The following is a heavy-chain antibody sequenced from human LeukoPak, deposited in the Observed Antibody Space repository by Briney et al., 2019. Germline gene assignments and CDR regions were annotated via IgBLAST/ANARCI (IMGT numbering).Heavy chain of an antibody. D-gene: IGHD3-10*01. J-gene: IGHJ4*02. CDR1: GFTFSDYA. Sequence: GGSLRLSCAVSGFTFSDYAMHWVRRAPGKGLEWVALISYDAKKQFYPGSVKGRFTISRDHSKNMLYLQMNSLRGEDTAVYYCARDSRYGLGSYYHEIDYWGQGTLVTVSS. CDR2: ISYDAKKQ. V-gene: IGHV3-30*04. CDR3: ARDSRYGLGSYYHEIDY.